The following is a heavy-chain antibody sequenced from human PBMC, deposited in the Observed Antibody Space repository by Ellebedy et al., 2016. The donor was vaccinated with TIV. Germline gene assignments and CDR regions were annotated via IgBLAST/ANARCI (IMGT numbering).Heavy chain of an antibody. Sequence: ASVKVSCKASGYTFTGHYMHWVRQAPGQGLEWMGWINPNRGGTNYAQKFQGRVTMTRDTSIRTAYMELSRLRSDDTAVYYCARDSGQWLRIENFDYWGQGTLVTVSS. CDR1: GYTFTGHY. V-gene: IGHV1-2*02. CDR2: INPNRGGT. D-gene: IGHD5-12*01. J-gene: IGHJ4*02. CDR3: ARDSGQWLRIENFDY.